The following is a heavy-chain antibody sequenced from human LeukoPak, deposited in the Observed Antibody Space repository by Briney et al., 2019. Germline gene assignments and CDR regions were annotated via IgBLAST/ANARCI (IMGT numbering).Heavy chain of an antibody. V-gene: IGHV3-30*18. Sequence: PGGSLRLSCAASGFTFNSFGMHWVRQAPGKGREWVSDISYDGSNKYFADSVKGRFTISRDNSKNTLYLQMNSLRAEDTAVYYCAKDYDSSGWAAFDIWGQGTMVSVSS. D-gene: IGHD3-22*01. CDR3: AKDYDSSGWAAFDI. CDR1: GFTFNSFG. J-gene: IGHJ3*02. CDR2: ISYDGSNK.